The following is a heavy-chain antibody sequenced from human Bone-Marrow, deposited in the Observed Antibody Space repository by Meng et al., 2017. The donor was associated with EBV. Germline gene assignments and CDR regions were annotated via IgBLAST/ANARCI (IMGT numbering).Heavy chain of an antibody. CDR3: ARDGGRRLDY. J-gene: IGHJ4*02. CDR2: INTKTGKP. CDR1: GYTFTSYA. D-gene: IGHD3-16*01. Sequence: QVQLVQSGSDLQKPGASVKLSCKASGYTFTSYAMNWVRQAPGQGLEWMGWINTKTGKPTYAPGFTGRFVFSLDTSDSTTYLQISSLKTEDSAGYYCARDGGRRLDYWGQGTLVTVSS. V-gene: IGHV7-4-1*02.